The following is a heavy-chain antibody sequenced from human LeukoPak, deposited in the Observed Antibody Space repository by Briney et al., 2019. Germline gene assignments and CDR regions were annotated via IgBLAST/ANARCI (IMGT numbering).Heavy chain of an antibody. CDR2: IWYDGSNK. CDR1: GFTFSSYG. D-gene: IGHD6-6*01. Sequence: GRSLRLSCAASGFTFSSYGMHWVRQAPGKGLEWVAVIWYDGSNKYYADSVKGRFTISRDNSKNTLYLQMNSLRAEDTAVYYCASLKIAARPEISWFDPWGQGTLVTVSS. CDR3: ASLKIAARPEISWFDP. V-gene: IGHV3-33*01. J-gene: IGHJ5*02.